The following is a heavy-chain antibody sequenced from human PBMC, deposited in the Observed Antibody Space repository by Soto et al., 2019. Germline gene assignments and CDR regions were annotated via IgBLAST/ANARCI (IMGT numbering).Heavy chain of an antibody. CDR2: FYTSGNT. Sequence: SETLSLTCTVSGGSVSSYYWSWIRQPAGKGLEWIGRFYTSGNTNYNPSLKSRVTMSLDTSKSQFSLNVTSLTAADTAVYFCARGRYCLTGRCFPNWFDSWGQG. V-gene: IGHV4-4*07. J-gene: IGHJ5*02. CDR1: GGSVSSYY. D-gene: IGHD2-15*01. CDR3: ARGRYCLTGRCFPNWFDS.